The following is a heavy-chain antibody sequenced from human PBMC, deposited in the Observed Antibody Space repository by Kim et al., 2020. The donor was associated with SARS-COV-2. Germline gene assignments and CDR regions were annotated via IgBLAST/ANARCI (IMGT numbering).Heavy chain of an antibody. J-gene: IGHJ4*02. CDR3: AKAFELIAVAGTCAY. V-gene: IGHV3-23*01. Sequence: DSVKGRFTIARDNSKNTLYLQMNSLRAEDTAVYYCAKAFELIAVAGTCAYWGQGTLVTVSS. D-gene: IGHD6-19*01.